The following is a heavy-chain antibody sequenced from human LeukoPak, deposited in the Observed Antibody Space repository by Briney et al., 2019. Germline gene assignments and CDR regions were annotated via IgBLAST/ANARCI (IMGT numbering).Heavy chain of an antibody. CDR2: ISGSGGST. V-gene: IGHV3-23*01. D-gene: IGHD5-12*01. J-gene: IGHJ6*03. Sequence: GGSLRLSCAASGFTFSSYGMNWVRQAPGKGLEWVSAISGSGGSTYYADSVKGRFTISRDNSKSTLYLQMNSLRAEDTAVYYCAGKSGNNYYYYMDVWGKGTTVTISS. CDR1: GFTFSSYG. CDR3: AGKSGNNYYYYMDV.